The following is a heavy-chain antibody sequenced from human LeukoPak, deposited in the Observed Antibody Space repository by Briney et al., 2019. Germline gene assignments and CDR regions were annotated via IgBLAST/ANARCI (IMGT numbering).Heavy chain of an antibody. CDR1: GGTFSSYA. J-gene: IGHJ4*02. CDR2: IIPIFGTA. CDR3: ARVRSVAVPYYFDY. V-gene: IGHV1-69*13. D-gene: IGHD6-19*01. Sequence: GASVTVSCKASGGTFSSYAISWVRQAPGQGLEWMGGIIPIFGTANYAQKFQGRVTITADESTSTAYMELSSLRSEDTAVYYCARVRSVAVPYYFDYWGQGTLVTVSS.